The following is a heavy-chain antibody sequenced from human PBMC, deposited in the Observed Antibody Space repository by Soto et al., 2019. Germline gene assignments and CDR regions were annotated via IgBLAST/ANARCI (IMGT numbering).Heavy chain of an antibody. CDR3: AKDHRKYYDFWSGQYYFDY. V-gene: IGHV3-23*01. J-gene: IGHJ4*02. Sequence: GGSLRLSCAASGFTFSSYAMSWVRQAPGKGLEWVSAISGSGGSTYYADSVKGRFTISRDNSKNTLYLQMNSLRAEDTAVYYCAKDHRKYYDFWSGQYYFDYWGQGTLVTVSS. CDR2: ISGSGGST. D-gene: IGHD3-3*01. CDR1: GFTFSSYA.